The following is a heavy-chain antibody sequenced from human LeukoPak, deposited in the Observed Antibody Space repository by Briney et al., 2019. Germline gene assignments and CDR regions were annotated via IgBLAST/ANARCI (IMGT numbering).Heavy chain of an antibody. D-gene: IGHD1-26*01. CDR1: GFTFSSYG. J-gene: IGHJ3*02. CDR2: ISYDGSNK. Sequence: PGRSLRLSCAASGFTFSSYGMHWVRQAPGKGLEWVAVISYDGSNKYYADSVKGRFTISRDNSKNTRYLQMNSLRAEDTAVYYCATSGRIKRDAFDIWGQGTMVTVSS. V-gene: IGHV3-30*03. CDR3: ATSGRIKRDAFDI.